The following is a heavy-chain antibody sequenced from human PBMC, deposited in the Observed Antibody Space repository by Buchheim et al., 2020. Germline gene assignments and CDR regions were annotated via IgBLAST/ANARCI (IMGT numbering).Heavy chain of an antibody. J-gene: IGHJ4*02. Sequence: EVQLLESGGGLVQPGGSLRLSCAASGFTFSSYAMSWVRQAPGKGLEWVSAISGSGGSTYYADSVKGRFTISRDNSKNTLYLQMNSLRAEDTAVYYCAKSADDFWSGYYSTDPYYVDYWGQGTL. CDR2: ISGSGGST. V-gene: IGHV3-23*01. CDR1: GFTFSSYA. CDR3: AKSADDFWSGYYSTDPYYVDY. D-gene: IGHD3-3*01.